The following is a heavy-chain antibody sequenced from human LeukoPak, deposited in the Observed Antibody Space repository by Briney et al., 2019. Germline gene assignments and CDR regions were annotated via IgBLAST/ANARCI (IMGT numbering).Heavy chain of an antibody. CDR2: IYYSGTT. CDR1: GYSISSGYY. D-gene: IGHD4-11*01. CDR3: ARTYSNSQGDWFDP. V-gene: IGHV4-38-2*01. Sequence: SETLSLTCSVSGYSISSGYYWAWIRQPPGKGLEWIGGIYYSGTTQHNPSLKSQGTILVDTSKNQFFLKLSSVTAADTAVYYCARTYSNSQGDWFDPWGRGTLVTVSS. J-gene: IGHJ5*02.